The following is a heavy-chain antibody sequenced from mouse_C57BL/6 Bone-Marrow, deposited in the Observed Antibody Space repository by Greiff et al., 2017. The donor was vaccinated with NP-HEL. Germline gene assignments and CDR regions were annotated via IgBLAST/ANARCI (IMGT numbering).Heavy chain of an antibody. CDR1: GYTLTSYW. J-gene: IGHJ3*01. D-gene: IGHD4-1*02. V-gene: IGHV1-55*01. Sequence: QVQLQQPGAGLVKPGASVTMSCKASGYTLTSYWVSWVRQPPGQGLEWIGDICPDGGSTNYNEKFKSQGTLTDDSYSNTACMQLSSLTSEDSAVYYWARPNWAWFAYWGQGTLVTVSA. CDR3: ARPNWAWFAY. CDR2: ICPDGGST.